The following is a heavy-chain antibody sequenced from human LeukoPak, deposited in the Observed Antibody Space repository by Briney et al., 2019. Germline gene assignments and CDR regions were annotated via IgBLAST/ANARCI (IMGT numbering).Heavy chain of an antibody. V-gene: IGHV4-34*01. CDR1: GGSFSVYY. J-gene: IGHJ5*02. Sequence: SETLSLTCAVSGGSFSVYYWSWIRQPPGKGLEWIGEINHSGSANYNPSLKSRVTISVDTSKNQFSLNLTSVTAADTAVYYCAPVTTTHWFDPWGQGTLVTVSS. CDR3: APVTTTHWFDP. D-gene: IGHD4-17*01. CDR2: INHSGSA.